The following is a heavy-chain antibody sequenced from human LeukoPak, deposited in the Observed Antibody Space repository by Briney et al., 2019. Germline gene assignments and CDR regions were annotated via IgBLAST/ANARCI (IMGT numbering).Heavy chain of an antibody. V-gene: IGHV4-59*11. CDR2: IHFGGST. D-gene: IGHD6-13*01. CDR1: GDYINSHY. Sequence: PSETLSLTCSVSGDYINSHYWTWIRQSSGRGLEWLGYIHFGGSTKYNPSLKSRVTISVDTSKNQFSLNLSSVTAADTAVYYCARLFRRIAAGGCFDPWGQGTLVTVSS. CDR3: ARLFRRIAAGGCFDP. J-gene: IGHJ5*02.